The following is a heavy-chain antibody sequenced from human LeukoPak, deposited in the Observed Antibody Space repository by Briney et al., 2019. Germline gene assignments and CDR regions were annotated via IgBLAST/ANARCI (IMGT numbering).Heavy chain of an antibody. Sequence: ASVKVSCKASGYTFTSYDINWVRQATGQGLEWMGWMNPNSGNTGYAQKFQGRVTMTRNTSISTAYVELSSLRSEDTAVYYCARAEPLRYFDWFSPTYYFDYWGQGTLVTVSS. CDR1: GYTFTSYD. CDR2: MNPNSGNT. CDR3: ARAEPLRYFDWFSPTYYFDY. J-gene: IGHJ4*02. V-gene: IGHV1-8*01. D-gene: IGHD3-9*01.